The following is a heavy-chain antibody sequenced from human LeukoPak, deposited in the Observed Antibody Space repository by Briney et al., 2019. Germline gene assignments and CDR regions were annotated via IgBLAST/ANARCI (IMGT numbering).Heavy chain of an antibody. J-gene: IGHJ4*02. CDR2: IIPILGIA. CDR1: GGTFSSYA. V-gene: IGHV1-69*04. D-gene: IGHD3-3*01. CDR3: ASLSLLERHYFDY. Sequence: SVKVSCKASGGTFSSYAISWVRQAPGQGLEWIGRIIPILGIANYAQKFQARVTITADKSTSTAYMELSSLRSEDTAVYYCASLSLLERHYFDYWGQGTLVTVSS.